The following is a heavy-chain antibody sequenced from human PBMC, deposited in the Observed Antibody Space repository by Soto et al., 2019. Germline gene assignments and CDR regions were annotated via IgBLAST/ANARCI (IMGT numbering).Heavy chain of an antibody. V-gene: IGHV3-48*03. CDR2: ISSSGSTI. J-gene: IGHJ5*02. CDR1: GFTFSSYE. Sequence: GGSLRLSCAASGFTFSSYEMNWVRQAPGKGLEWVSYISSSGSTIYYADSVKGRFTISRDNAKNSLYLQMNSLRAEDTAVYYCARLPLRAARRPWFDPWGQGTLVTVSS. D-gene: IGHD6-6*01. CDR3: ARLPLRAARRPWFDP.